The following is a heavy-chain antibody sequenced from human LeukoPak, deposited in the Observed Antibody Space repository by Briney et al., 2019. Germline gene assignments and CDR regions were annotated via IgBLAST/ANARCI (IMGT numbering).Heavy chain of an antibody. Sequence: SETLSLTCAVSGFSISSYDWSWLRQPPGKGLEWIADICYSGGTNYNPSLKSRVTISVDTSKNQFSLKLSSVTAADTAVYYCAGTSSNTIFGVVIPWAYWFDPWGQGTLVTVSS. D-gene: IGHD3-3*01. CDR2: ICYSGGT. CDR1: GFSISSYD. J-gene: IGHJ5*02. CDR3: AGTSSNTIFGVVIPWAYWFDP. V-gene: IGHV4-59*01.